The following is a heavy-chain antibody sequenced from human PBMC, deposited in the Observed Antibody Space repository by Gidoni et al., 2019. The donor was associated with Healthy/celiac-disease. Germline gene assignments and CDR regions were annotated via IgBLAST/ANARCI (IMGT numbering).Heavy chain of an antibody. CDR2: IIPIFGTA. J-gene: IGHJ6*02. CDR3: ARGRVAARLNYYYYYGMDV. CDR1: GGTFSSYA. V-gene: IGHV1-69*01. D-gene: IGHD6-6*01. Sequence: QVQLVQSGAEVKKPGSSVKVSCKASGGTFSSYAISWVRQAPGQGLEWMGGIIPIFGTANYAQKFQGRVTITADESTSTAYMELSSLRSEDTAVYYCARGRVAARLNYYYYYGMDVWGQGTTVTVSS.